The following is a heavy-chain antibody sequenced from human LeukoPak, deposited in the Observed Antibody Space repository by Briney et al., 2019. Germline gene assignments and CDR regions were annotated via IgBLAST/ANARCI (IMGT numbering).Heavy chain of an antibody. J-gene: IGHJ4*02. CDR3: ATQYCSGGSCYSCYDY. D-gene: IGHD2-15*01. CDR1: GGSFSGYY. Sequence: SETLSLTCAVYGGSFSGYYWSWIRQPPGKGLEWIGEINHTGSTNHNPSLKSRVTISVDTSKNQFSLKPSSVTAADTAVYYCATQYCSGGSCYSCYDYWGQGTLVTVSS. CDR2: INHTGST. V-gene: IGHV4-34*01.